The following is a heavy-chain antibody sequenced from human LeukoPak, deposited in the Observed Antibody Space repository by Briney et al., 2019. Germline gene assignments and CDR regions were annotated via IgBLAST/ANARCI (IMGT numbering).Heavy chain of an antibody. CDR1: GGSISSSSYY. CDR3: ARGRGDYGNFDY. Sequence: PSETLSLTCTVSGGSISSSSYYWGWIRQPPGKGLEWIGSIYYSGSTYYNPSLKSRVTISVDTSKNQFSLKLSSVTAADTAVYYCARGRGDYGNFDYWGQGTLVTVSS. J-gene: IGHJ4*02. D-gene: IGHD4-17*01. CDR2: IYYSGST. V-gene: IGHV4-39*01.